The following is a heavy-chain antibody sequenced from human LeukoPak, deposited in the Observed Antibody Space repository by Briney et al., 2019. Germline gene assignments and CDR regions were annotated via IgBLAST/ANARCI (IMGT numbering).Heavy chain of an antibody. Sequence: SETLSVTCTVSGGSISSYYWSWIRQPPGKGLEWIGYIYYSGSTNYNPSLKSRVTISVDTSKNQFSLKLSSVTAADTAVYYCARHPYYYGMDVWGQGTTVTVSS. V-gene: IGHV4-59*08. CDR3: ARHPYYYGMDV. J-gene: IGHJ6*02. CDR2: IYYSGST. CDR1: GGSISSYY.